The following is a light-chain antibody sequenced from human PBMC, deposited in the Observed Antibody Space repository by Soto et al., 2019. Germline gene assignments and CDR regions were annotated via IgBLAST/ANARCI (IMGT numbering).Light chain of an antibody. CDR2: GAS. CDR1: QNVRNY. Sequence: EIVLTQSPGTLSLSPGERATLCCRASQNVRNYLAWYQHKPGQAPRLLIYGASTRATGIPARFSGSGSGTEFTLTISSLQSEDFAVYYCQQYNNWPPITFGQGTRLEI. V-gene: IGKV3-15*01. CDR3: QQYNNWPPIT. J-gene: IGKJ5*01.